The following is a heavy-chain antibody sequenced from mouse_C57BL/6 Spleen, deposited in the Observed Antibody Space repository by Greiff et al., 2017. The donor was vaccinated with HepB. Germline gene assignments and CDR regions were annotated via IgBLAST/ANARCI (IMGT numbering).Heavy chain of an antibody. CDR1: GFTFSDYG. V-gene: IGHV5-17*01. J-gene: IGHJ3*01. D-gene: IGHD1-1*01. CDR3: ARQSYYYGPWFAY. Sequence: EVNLVESGGGLVKPGGSLKLSCAASGFTFSDYGMHWVRQAPEKGLEWVAYISSGSSTIYYADTVKGRFTISRDNAKNTLFLQMTSLRSEDTAMYYCARQSYYYGPWFAYWGQGTLVTVSA. CDR2: ISSGSSTI.